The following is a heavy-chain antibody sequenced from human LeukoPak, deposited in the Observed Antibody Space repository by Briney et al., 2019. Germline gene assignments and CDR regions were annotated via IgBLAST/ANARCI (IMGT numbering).Heavy chain of an antibody. Sequence: GGSLRLSCAASGFTFSSYNMNWVRQAPGKGLEWVSSISSGTSYIYYADSVKGRFTISRDNAKNSLYLQMNSLRAEDTAVYYCARDGAAPDFYYYFTDVWGKGTTVTVSS. CDR2: ISSGTSYI. D-gene: IGHD6-6*01. CDR1: GFTFSSYN. V-gene: IGHV3-21*01. J-gene: IGHJ6*03. CDR3: ARDGAAPDFYYYFTDV.